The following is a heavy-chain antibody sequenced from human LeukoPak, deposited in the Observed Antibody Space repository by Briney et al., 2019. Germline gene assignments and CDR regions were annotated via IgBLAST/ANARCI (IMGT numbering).Heavy chain of an antibody. CDR3: ARASHYDFWSYNWFDP. Sequence: PSETLSLTCTVSGGSISGYYWSWIRQPPGKGLEWIGEINHSGSTNYNPSLKSRVTISVDTSKNQFSLKLSSVTAADTAVYYCARASHYDFWSYNWFDPWGQGTLVTVSS. J-gene: IGHJ5*02. CDR1: GGSISGYY. V-gene: IGHV4-34*01. D-gene: IGHD3-3*01. CDR2: INHSGST.